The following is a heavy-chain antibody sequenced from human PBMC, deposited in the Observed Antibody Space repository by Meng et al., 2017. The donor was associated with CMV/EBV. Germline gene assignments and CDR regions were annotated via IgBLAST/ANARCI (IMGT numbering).Heavy chain of an antibody. CDR1: GFTFDDYA. CDR2: ISWNSGSI. V-gene: IGHV3-9*01. Sequence: SLNISCAASGFTFDDYAMHWVRQAPGKGLEWVSGISWNSGSIGYADSVKGRFTISRDNAKNSLYLQMNSLRAEDTALYYCAKGSYHDYWGQGTLVTVSS. CDR3: AKGSYHDY. J-gene: IGHJ4*02. D-gene: IGHD1-26*01.